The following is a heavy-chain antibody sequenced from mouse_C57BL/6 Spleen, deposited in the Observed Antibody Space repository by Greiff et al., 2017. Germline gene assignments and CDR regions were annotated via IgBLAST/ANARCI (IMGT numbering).Heavy chain of an antibody. CDR1: GYTFTSYW. CDR3: ARSSMVTTLFGY. CDR2: IHPNSGST. V-gene: IGHV1-64*01. D-gene: IGHD2-2*01. Sequence: VQLQQPGAELVKPGASVKLSCKASGYTFTSYWMHWVKQRPGQGLEWIGMIHPNSGSTNYNEKFKSKATLTVDKSSSTAYMQLSSLTSEDSAVYYCARSSMVTTLFGYWGQGTTLTVSS. J-gene: IGHJ2*01.